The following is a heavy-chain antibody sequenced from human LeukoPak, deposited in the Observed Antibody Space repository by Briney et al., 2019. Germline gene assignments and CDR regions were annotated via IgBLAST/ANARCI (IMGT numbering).Heavy chain of an antibody. Sequence: ASVKVSCKASGYTFTSYGISWVRQAPGQGLEWMGWISAYNGNTNYAQKLQGRVTMTTDTSTSTAYMELRSLRSDDTAVYYCARDYFGGYCTNGVCYPIYYYYYMDVWGKGTTVTVSS. CDR2: ISAYNGNT. J-gene: IGHJ6*03. D-gene: IGHD2-8*01. CDR1: GYTFTSYG. CDR3: ARDYFGGYCTNGVCYPIYYYYYMDV. V-gene: IGHV1-18*01.